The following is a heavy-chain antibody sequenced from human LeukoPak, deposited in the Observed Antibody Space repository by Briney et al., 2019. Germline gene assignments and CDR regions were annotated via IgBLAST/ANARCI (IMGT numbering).Heavy chain of an antibody. CDR3: AREDEDSNGMDV. D-gene: IGHD4-11*01. J-gene: IGHJ6*02. Sequence: GGSLRLSCAASGFTFSNYAMEWVRQAPGKGLEWVALISYDGKHKYYADSMKGRFTISRDNSKNTLYLQMNSLRAEDTAVYYCAREDEDSNGMDVWGHGTTVTVSS. CDR2: ISYDGKHK. V-gene: IGHV3-30*04. CDR1: GFTFSNYA.